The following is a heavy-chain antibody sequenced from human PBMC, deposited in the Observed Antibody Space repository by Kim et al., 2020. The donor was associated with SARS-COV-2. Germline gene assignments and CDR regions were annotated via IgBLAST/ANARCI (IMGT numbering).Heavy chain of an antibody. CDR1: GDSIISDRG. CDR2: TFHTGST. Sequence: SETLSLTCTVSGDSIISDRGWTWVRQTPGKGLQWVGETFHTGSTNYNPSLKSRVTISVDKSKNQFSLRLNSVTAADTAVYFCARGGLLVRGVIPPRYFDYWGQGTLLTVSS. CDR3: ARGGLLVRGVIPPRYFDY. J-gene: IGHJ4*02. V-gene: IGHV4-4*02. D-gene: IGHD3-10*01.